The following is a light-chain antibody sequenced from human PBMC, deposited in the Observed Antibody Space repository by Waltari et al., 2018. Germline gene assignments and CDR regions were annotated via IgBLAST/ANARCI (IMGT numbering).Light chain of an antibody. V-gene: IGKV4-1*01. CDR2: WAS. CDR1: QSVLYSSNNKNY. J-gene: IGKJ2*01. CDR3: QEYYSTPLT. Sequence: DIVMTQSPDSLAVSLGERATIHCKSSQSVLYSSNNKNYLAWYQQKPGQPPKLLSSWASTRGSGVPDRFSGSGSGTDFTLTISSLQAEDVAVYYCQEYYSTPLTFGQGTKLEIK.